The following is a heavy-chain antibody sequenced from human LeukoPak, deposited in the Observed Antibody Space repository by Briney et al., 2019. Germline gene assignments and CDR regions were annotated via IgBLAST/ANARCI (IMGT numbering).Heavy chain of an antibody. Sequence: PSETLSLTCTVSGGSISSHYWSWIRQPPGKGLEWIGYIYYSGSTNYNPSLKSRVTISVDTSKNQFSLKLSFVTAADTAVYYCARSPYYDRAGFDPWGQGTLVTVSS. J-gene: IGHJ5*02. CDR1: GGSISSHY. V-gene: IGHV4-59*11. D-gene: IGHD3-3*01. CDR3: ARSPYYDRAGFDP. CDR2: IYYSGST.